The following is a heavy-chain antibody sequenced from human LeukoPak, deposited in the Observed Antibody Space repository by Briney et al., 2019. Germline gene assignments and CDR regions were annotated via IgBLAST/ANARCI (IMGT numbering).Heavy chain of an antibody. J-gene: IGHJ4*02. CDR1: GFTFSSYA. CDR2: ISGSGGST. Sequence: PGGSLRLSCAASGFTFSSYAMSWVRQAPGKGLEWVSAISGSGGSTYYADSVKGRFTISRDNSKNTLYLQMSSLRAEDTAVYYCAKDRGYCSSTSCYKGGGDFDYWGQGTLVTVSS. V-gene: IGHV3-23*01. D-gene: IGHD2-2*02. CDR3: AKDRGYCSSTSCYKGGGDFDY.